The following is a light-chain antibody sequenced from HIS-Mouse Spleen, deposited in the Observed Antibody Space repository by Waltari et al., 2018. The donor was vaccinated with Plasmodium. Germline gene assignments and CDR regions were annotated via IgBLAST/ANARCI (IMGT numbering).Light chain of an antibody. V-gene: IGKV3-15*01. J-gene: IGKJ3*01. Sequence: EIVMTQSPATLSVSPGERATLPCRASQSVSSNLAWYQQKPGQAPRLLIYGASTRATGIPARFSGSGSGTEFTLTISSVQSEDFAVYYCQQYNNWSFTFGPGTKVDIK. CDR2: GAS. CDR3: QQYNNWSFT. CDR1: QSVSSN.